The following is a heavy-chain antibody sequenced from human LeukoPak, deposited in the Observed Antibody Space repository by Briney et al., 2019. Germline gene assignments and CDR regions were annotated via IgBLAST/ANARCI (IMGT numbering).Heavy chain of an antibody. Sequence: SETLSLTCIVSGGSITSSTYYWGWIRQPPGKGLEWIGSIYYSGSTYYNPSLKSRVTISVDTSKNQFSLKLSSVTAADTAVYYCGRGGTTRPFDPWGQGTLVTVSS. CDR2: IYYSGST. D-gene: IGHD1-14*01. CDR3: GRGGTTRPFDP. CDR1: GGSITSSTYY. J-gene: IGHJ5*02. V-gene: IGHV4-39*01.